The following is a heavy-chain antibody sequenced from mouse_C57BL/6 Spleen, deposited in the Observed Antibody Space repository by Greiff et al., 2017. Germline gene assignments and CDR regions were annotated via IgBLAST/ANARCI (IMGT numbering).Heavy chain of an antibody. Sequence: EVQGVESGGGLVKPGGSLKLSCAASGFTFSSYGMSWVRQTPDKRLEWVATISSGGSYTYYPDSVKGRFTISRDTAKNTLYLQMSSLKSEDTAMYYCAREFAYWGQGTLVTVSA. V-gene: IGHV5-6*01. CDR1: GFTFSSYG. CDR2: ISSGGSYT. CDR3: AREFAY. J-gene: IGHJ3*01.